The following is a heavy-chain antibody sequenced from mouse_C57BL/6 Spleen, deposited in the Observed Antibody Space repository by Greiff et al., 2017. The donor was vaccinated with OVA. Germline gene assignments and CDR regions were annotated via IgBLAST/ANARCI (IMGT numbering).Heavy chain of an antibody. CDR1: GYTFTDYE. CDR2: IDPETGGT. Sequence: QVHVKQSGAELVRPGASVTLSCKASGYTFTDYEMHWVKQTPVHGLEWIGAIDPETGGTAYNQKFKGKAILTADKSSSTAYMELRSLTSEDSAVYYCTRGDLYYGSSLYAMDYWGQGTSVTVSS. V-gene: IGHV1-15*01. J-gene: IGHJ4*01. D-gene: IGHD1-1*01. CDR3: TRGDLYYGSSLYAMDY.